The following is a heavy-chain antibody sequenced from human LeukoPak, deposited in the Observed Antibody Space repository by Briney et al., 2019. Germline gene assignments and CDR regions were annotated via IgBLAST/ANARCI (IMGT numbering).Heavy chain of an antibody. CDR1: GFTFSNYS. CDR3: ARGPVYYYYGSGSYKYFDY. CDR2: ISSSTTYI. Sequence: GGSLRLSCAASGFTFSNYSMNWVCQTPGKGLEWVSSISSSTTYINYADSVKGRFTISRDNAKSSLYLQMNSLRAEDTAVYYCARGPVYYYYGSGSYKYFDYWGQGTLVTVSS. D-gene: IGHD3-10*01. J-gene: IGHJ4*02. V-gene: IGHV3-21*01.